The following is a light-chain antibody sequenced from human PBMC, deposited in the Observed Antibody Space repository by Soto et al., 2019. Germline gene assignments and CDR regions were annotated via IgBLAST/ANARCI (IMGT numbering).Light chain of an antibody. CDR1: SGHSSYT. CDR2: LEGTGDY. J-gene: IGLJ3*02. CDR3: ETWDSKSWV. Sequence: QLVLTQSSCASASLRSSVKLTCTLSSGHSSYTIAWHQQQPGKAPRYLMKLEGTGDYNKGSGVPDRFSASSSGADRYLSISNLKSEDEADYYCETWDSKSWVFGGGTKLTVL. V-gene: IGLV4-60*03.